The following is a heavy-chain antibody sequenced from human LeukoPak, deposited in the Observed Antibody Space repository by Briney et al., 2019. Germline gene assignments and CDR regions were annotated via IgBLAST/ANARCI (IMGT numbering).Heavy chain of an antibody. CDR2: IYYSGST. V-gene: IGHV4-31*03. D-gene: IGHD4-17*01. CDR1: GGSISSGCYY. Sequence: PSQTLSLTCTVSGGSISSGCYYWGRIRQHPGKGLEWIVYIYYSGSTYYNPSLKSRVTISVDTSKNEFSLKLSAVTAADTAVNYRARDTGDYSMYVWGQGTTVTVSS. CDR3: ARDTGDYSMYV. J-gene: IGHJ6*02.